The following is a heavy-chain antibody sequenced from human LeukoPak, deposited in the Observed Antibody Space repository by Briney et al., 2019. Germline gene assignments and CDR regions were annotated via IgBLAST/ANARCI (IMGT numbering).Heavy chain of an antibody. CDR1: GGSISSSSYY. CDR2: IYYSGST. D-gene: IGHD3-3*01. CDR3: ARRPYYDFWNYYFDY. J-gene: IGHJ4*02. Sequence: SETLSLTCTVSGGSISSSSYYWGWIRQPPGKGLEWIGSIYYSGSTYYNPSLKSRVTISVDTSKNQFSLKLSSVTAADTAVYYCARRPYYDFWNYYFDYWGQGTLVTVSS. V-gene: IGHV4-39*07.